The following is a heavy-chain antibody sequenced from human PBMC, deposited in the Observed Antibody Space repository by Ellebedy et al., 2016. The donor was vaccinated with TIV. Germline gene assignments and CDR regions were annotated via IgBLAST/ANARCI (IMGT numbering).Heavy chain of an antibody. Sequence: GESLKISCAASGFTFSGFTVHWVRQASGGGLEWLGRLRGQANNYATVYAASVKGRFTISRDDSANGAYLQMNSLKTEDTAIYYCTASAGTSSGGFDPWGQGTLVTVSS. V-gene: IGHV3-73*01. CDR1: GFTFSGFT. D-gene: IGHD6-19*01. CDR2: LRGQANNYAT. CDR3: TASAGTSSGGFDP. J-gene: IGHJ5*02.